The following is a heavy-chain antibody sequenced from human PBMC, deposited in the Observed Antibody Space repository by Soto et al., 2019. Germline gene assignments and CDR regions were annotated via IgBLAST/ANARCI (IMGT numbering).Heavy chain of an antibody. CDR1: GGSFSGYY. V-gene: IGHV4-34*01. J-gene: IGHJ6*03. Sequence: QVQLQQWGAGLLKPSETLSLTCAVYGGSFSGYYWSWIRQPPGKGLEWMGEINHSGSTNYNPSLTSRVTISVDTSMNQFSLKLSSVTAGDTAVYCCARFSSGRSTGKYYYYYMDVWGKGTTVTVSS. CDR2: INHSGST. D-gene: IGHD3-10*01. CDR3: ARFSSGRSTGKYYYYYMDV.